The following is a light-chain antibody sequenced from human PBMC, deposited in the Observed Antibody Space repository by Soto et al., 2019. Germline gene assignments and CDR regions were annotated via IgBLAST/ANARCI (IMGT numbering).Light chain of an antibody. CDR2: GNN. Sequence: QSVLTQPPSVSGAPGQRVTISCTGSSSNIGAGYDVHWYQHLPGTAPKLLIYGNNNRPSGVPDRFSGSKSGTSASLAITGLEAEDEADYYYQSYDSSLSGPMFGGGTQLTVL. CDR3: QSYDSSLSGPM. V-gene: IGLV1-40*01. CDR1: SSNIGAGYD. J-gene: IGLJ7*01.